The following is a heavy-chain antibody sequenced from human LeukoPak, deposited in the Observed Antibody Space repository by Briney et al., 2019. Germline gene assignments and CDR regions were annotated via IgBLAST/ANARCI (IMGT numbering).Heavy chain of an antibody. Sequence: GGSLRLSCAASGFTFSSYTMNWVRQPPGKGLEWVSVIYSGGSTYYADSVKGRFTISRDNSKNTLYLQMNSLRAEDTAVYYCARVEDYVDANWYFDLWGRGTLVTVSS. CDR1: GFTFSSYT. D-gene: IGHD4-17*01. J-gene: IGHJ2*01. CDR3: ARVEDYVDANWYFDL. V-gene: IGHV3-53*01. CDR2: IYSGGST.